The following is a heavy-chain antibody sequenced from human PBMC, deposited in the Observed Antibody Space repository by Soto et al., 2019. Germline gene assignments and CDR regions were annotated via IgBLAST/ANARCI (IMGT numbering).Heavy chain of an antibody. J-gene: IGHJ3*02. CDR3: ARRGMSKIGFDT. CDR1: GYIFSNYY. D-gene: IGHD3-10*01. Sequence: QVQLVQSGAEVKKPGTPVKVSCKASGYIFSNYYMHWVRQAPGQGLEWMGVFNPSGDATQYAQSFQGRGSVTRDTSTSTVDMELSTLTSEDTAVYYCARRGMSKIGFDTWGQGTMVTVSS. V-gene: IGHV1-46*01. CDR2: FNPSGDAT.